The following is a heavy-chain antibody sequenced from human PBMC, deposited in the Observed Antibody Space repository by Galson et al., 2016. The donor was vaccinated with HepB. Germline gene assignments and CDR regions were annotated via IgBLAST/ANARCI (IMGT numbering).Heavy chain of an antibody. CDR2: TYYSGDN. Sequence: TLSLTCAVSGGFIRSGGYSWTWIRQPPGKGPECIGYTYYSGDNTYNPSLQSRVTISVDLSKNHFSLNLHSVTAADTAVYYCARGKEGISVWGQGTLVTVSS. J-gene: IGHJ4*02. V-gene: IGHV4-30-2*01. D-gene: IGHD6-13*01. CDR3: ARGKEGISV. CDR1: GGFIRSGGYS.